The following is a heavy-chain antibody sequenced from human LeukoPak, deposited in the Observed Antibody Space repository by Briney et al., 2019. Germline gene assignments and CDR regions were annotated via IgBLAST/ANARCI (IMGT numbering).Heavy chain of an antibody. CDR3: ARVFKYDFWSGYYTGFDY. CDR2: IYYSGST. Sequence: SETLSLTCTVSGGSISSYYWSWIRQPPGKGLEWIGYIYYSGSTNYNPSLKSRVTISVDTSKNQFSLKLSSVTAADTAVYYCARVFKYDFWSGYYTGFDYWGQGTLVTVSP. CDR1: GGSISSYY. V-gene: IGHV4-59*01. D-gene: IGHD3-3*01. J-gene: IGHJ4*02.